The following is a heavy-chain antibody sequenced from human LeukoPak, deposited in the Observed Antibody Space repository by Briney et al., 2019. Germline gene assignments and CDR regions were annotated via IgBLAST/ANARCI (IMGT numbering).Heavy chain of an antibody. J-gene: IGHJ4*02. CDR3: ASARHGDYVWDY. CDR1: GYTFTSYA. V-gene: IGHV1-3*01. Sequence: ASVKVSCKASGYTFTSYAMHWVRQAPGQRLEWMGWINAGNGNTKYSQKFQGRVTITRDTSASTAYMELSSLRSEDTAVYYCASARHGDYVWDYWGQGTLVTVSS. CDR2: INAGNGNT. D-gene: IGHD4-17*01.